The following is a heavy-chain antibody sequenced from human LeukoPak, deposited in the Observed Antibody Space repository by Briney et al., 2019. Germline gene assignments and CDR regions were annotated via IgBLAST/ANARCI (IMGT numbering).Heavy chain of an antibody. Sequence: SETLSLTCTVSGGSISSSSYYWGWIRQPPGKGLEWIGSIYYSGCTYYNPSLKSRVTISVDTSKNQFSLKLSSVTAADTAVYYCASPSLGYCSSTSCDGFDYWGQGTLVTVSS. V-gene: IGHV4-39*01. CDR2: IYYSGCT. D-gene: IGHD2-2*01. CDR3: ASPSLGYCSSTSCDGFDY. CDR1: GGSISSSSYY. J-gene: IGHJ4*02.